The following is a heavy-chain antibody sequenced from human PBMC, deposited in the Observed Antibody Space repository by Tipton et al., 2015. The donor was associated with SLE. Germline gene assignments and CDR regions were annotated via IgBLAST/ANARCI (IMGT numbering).Heavy chain of an antibody. V-gene: IGHV4-59*11. Sequence: TLSLTCTVSGGSISSHYWSWIRQPPGKGLEWIGYIYYSGSTNYNPSLKSRVTISVDTSKNQFSLKLSSVTAADTAVYYCARDRYYYDSSGYYPLDAFDIWGQGTMVTVSS. CDR3: ARDRYYYDSSGYYPLDAFDI. D-gene: IGHD3-22*01. CDR2: IYYSGST. CDR1: GGSISSHY. J-gene: IGHJ3*02.